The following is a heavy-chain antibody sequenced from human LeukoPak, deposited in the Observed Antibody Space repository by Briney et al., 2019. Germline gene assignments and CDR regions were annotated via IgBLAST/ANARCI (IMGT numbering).Heavy chain of an antibody. CDR3: AKDSSGWYNWYFDL. V-gene: IGHV4-39*01. CDR2: IYSSGSTS. J-gene: IGHJ2*01. Sequence: SETLSLTCTVSGGSISSFSHFWGWIRQPPGKGLEWIGSIYSSGSTSYYNPSLKSRVTISVDTSKNQFSLKVNSVTAADTAVYYCAKDSSGWYNWYFDLWGRGTLVTVSS. D-gene: IGHD6-19*01. CDR1: GGSISSFSHF.